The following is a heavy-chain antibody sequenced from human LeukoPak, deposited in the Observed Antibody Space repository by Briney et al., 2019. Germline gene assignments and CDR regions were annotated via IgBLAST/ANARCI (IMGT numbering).Heavy chain of an antibody. V-gene: IGHV3-7*05. J-gene: IGHJ3*02. CDR3: VRIRLRAFDI. CDR1: GFSFSDYW. D-gene: IGHD4-17*01. Sequence: GGSLRLSCAASGFSFSDYWMGWVRQAPGKGLEWLANIKQDGNEQYYVDSVKGRFTISRNNAKNSLYLQINSLRAEDTAMYYCVRIRLRAFDIWGQGTMVTVSS. CDR2: IKQDGNEQ.